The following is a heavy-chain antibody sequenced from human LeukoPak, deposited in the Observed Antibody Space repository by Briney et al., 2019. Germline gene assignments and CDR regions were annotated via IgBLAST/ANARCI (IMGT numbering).Heavy chain of an antibody. J-gene: IGHJ4*02. Sequence: SETLSLTCTVSGGSISSYYWSWIRQPAGKGLEWIGRIYTSGSTNYNPSLKSRVTLSVDTSKNQFSLKLSSVTAADTAVYYCARDAHCSGGSCYLGGHDYWGQGTLVTVSS. D-gene: IGHD2-15*01. CDR1: GGSISSYY. V-gene: IGHV4-4*07. CDR2: IYTSGST. CDR3: ARDAHCSGGSCYLGGHDY.